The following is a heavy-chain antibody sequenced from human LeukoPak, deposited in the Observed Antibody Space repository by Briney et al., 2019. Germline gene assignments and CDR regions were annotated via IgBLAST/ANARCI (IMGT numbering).Heavy chain of an antibody. J-gene: IGHJ6*02. V-gene: IGHV3-23*01. Sequence: GGSLRLSCAASGFTFSTYAMNWVRQAPGKGLEWVSAISGGAGNTYYADSVKGRFTISRGSSRNTLFLQMNSLGAEDTAVYYCAKGMTFQYYYSMDVWGQGTTVTVSS. D-gene: IGHD2/OR15-2a*01. CDR2: ISGGAGNT. CDR1: GFTFSTYA. CDR3: AKGMTFQYYYSMDV.